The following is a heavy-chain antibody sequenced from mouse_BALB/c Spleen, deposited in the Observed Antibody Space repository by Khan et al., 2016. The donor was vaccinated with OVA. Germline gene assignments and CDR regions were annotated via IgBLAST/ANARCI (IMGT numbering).Heavy chain of an antibody. J-gene: IGHJ2*01. CDR3: ASGGNYEISWFDD. D-gene: IGHD1-1*01. V-gene: IGHV1-84*02. Sequence: QMQLEESGAELVKPGASVKISCKAFGYTFTDHYINWVKQKPGQGLEWIGWIYPGSGNTKYNQKFKGKATLTVDTSSSTAYMHLRSLTSEGTAVYCCASGGNYEISWFDDWGQGTTLTVSS. CDR2: IYPGSGNT. CDR1: GYTFTDHY.